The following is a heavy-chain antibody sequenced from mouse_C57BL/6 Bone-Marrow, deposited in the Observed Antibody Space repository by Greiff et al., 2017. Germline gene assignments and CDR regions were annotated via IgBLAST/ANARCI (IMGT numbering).Heavy chain of an antibody. D-gene: IGHD4-1*01. CDR2: IWGDGSP. Sequence: VQLQQSGPGLVAPSQSLSITCTVSGFSLPSYGVSWVRQPPGQGLEWLGVIWGDGSPNYHSALISRLSISKDNSKSQVFLKLNSLQTDDTATYYCAKEGTSGTRTWFAYWGQGTLVTVSA. CDR3: AKEGTSGTRTWFAY. CDR1: GFSLPSYG. J-gene: IGHJ3*01. V-gene: IGHV2-3*01.